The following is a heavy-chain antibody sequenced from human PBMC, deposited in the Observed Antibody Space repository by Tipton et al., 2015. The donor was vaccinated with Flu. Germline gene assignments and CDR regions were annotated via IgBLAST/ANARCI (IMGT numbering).Heavy chain of an antibody. CDR2: ISSSGSTI. V-gene: IGHV3-11*01. Sequence: SLRLSCAASGFTFSDYYMSWIRQAPGKGLEWVSYISSSGSTIYYADSVKGRFTISRDNAKNSLYLQMNSLRAEDTAVYYCARDTYASPRVRYYYYYGMDVWGQGTTVTVSS. D-gene: IGHD2-2*01. CDR1: GFTFSDYY. J-gene: IGHJ6*02. CDR3: ARDTYASPRVRYYYYYGMDV.